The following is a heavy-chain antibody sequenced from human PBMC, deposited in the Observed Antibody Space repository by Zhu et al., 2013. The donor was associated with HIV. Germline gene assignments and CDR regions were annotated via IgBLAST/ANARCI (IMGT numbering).Heavy chain of an antibody. Sequence: QVQLVQSGAEVEKPGASVKVSCKASGYTFTSYYMHWVRQAPGQGLEWMGIINPSGGSTSYAQKFQGRVTMTRDTSTSTVYMELSSLRSEDTAVYYCARGYCSSTSCYTDYFDYWGQGTLVTVSS. CDR2: INPSGGST. CDR1: GYTFTSYY. V-gene: IGHV1-46*03. J-gene: IGHJ4*02. D-gene: IGHD2-2*02. CDR3: ARGYCSSTSCYTDYFDY.